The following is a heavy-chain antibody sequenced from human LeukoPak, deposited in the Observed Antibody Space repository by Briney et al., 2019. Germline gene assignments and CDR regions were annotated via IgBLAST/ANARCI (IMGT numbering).Heavy chain of an antibody. Sequence: SETLSLTCTVSGGSISSSSYYWGWIRQPPGKGLEWIGSTHYSGSTYYNPSLKSRVTISVDTSKNQFSLKLSSVTAADTAVYYCARTYYDSSDIYAFDIWGQGTMVTVSS. J-gene: IGHJ3*02. CDR1: GGSISSSSYY. V-gene: IGHV4-39*01. CDR2: THYSGST. D-gene: IGHD3-22*01. CDR3: ARTYYDSSDIYAFDI.